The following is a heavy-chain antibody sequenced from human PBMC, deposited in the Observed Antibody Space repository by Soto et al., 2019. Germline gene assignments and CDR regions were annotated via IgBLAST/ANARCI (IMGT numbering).Heavy chain of an antibody. CDR2: ISWNSGSI. D-gene: IGHD2-21*02. J-gene: IGHJ1*01. V-gene: IGHV3-9*01. CDR3: AKDIWVTDEYFQH. CDR1: GFTFDDYA. Sequence: GGSLRLSCAASGFTFDDYAMHWVRQAPGKGLEWVSGISWNSGSIGCADSVKGRFTISRDNAKNSLYLQMNSLRAEDTALYYCAKDIWVTDEYFQHWGQGTLVTVSS.